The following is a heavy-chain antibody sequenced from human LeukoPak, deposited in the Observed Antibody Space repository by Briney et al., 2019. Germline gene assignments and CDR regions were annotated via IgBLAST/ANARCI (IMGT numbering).Heavy chain of an antibody. CDR2: IRYDESKE. CDR1: GFTFSYYG. J-gene: IGHJ4*02. Sequence: TGGSLRLSCAASGFTFSYYGMHWVRQAPGKGLEWVAFIRYDESKEFYGDSVKGRFTISRDNSKNTLYLQMNSLRTEDTAVYYCAKSHLPNAYSGTYYCDYWGQGTLVTVSS. D-gene: IGHD1-26*01. CDR3: AKSHLPNAYSGTYYCDY. V-gene: IGHV3-30*02.